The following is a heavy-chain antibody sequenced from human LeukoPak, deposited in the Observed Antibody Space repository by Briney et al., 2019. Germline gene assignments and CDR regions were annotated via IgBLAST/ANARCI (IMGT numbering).Heavy chain of an antibody. D-gene: IGHD6-13*01. V-gene: IGHV3-33*01. CDR2: IWYDGSNK. CDR3: ARDIAAAGSSADY. CDR1: GFTFSSYG. J-gene: IGHJ4*02. Sequence: GRSLRLSCAASGFTFSSYGMHWVRRAPGKGLEWVAVIWYDGSNKYYADSVKGRFTISRDNSKNTLYLQMNSLRAEDTAVYYCARDIAAAGSSADYWGQGTLVTVSS.